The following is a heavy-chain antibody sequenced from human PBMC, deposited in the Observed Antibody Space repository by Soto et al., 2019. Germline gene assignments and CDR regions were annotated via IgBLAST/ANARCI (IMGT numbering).Heavy chain of an antibody. CDR3: AIEYYYGSGSYSHFDY. CDR2: IIPIFGTA. CDR1: GGTFSSYA. V-gene: IGHV1-69*12. Sequence: QVQLVQSGAEVKKPGSSVKVSCKASGGTFSSYAISWVRQAPGQGLEWMGGIIPIFGTANYAQKFQGRVTITADESTSTAYMGLGSLRSEDTAVYYCAIEYYYGSGSYSHFDYWGQGTLVTVSS. D-gene: IGHD3-10*01. J-gene: IGHJ4*02.